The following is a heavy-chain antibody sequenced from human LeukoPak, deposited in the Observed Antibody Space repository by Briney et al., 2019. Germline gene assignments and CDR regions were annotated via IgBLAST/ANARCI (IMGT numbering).Heavy chain of an antibody. J-gene: IGHJ5*02. CDR2: INTNTGNP. CDR3: GSFDYSSGWYDWFDP. Sequence: ASAKVSCKASGYSFTTYAINWVWQAPGQGLEWMGWINTNTGNPTYAQGFTGRFVFSLDTSVSTAYLQISSLKAEDTAVYYCGSFDYSSGWYDWFDPWGQGTLVTVSS. V-gene: IGHV7-4-1*02. CDR1: GYSFTTYA. D-gene: IGHD6-19*01.